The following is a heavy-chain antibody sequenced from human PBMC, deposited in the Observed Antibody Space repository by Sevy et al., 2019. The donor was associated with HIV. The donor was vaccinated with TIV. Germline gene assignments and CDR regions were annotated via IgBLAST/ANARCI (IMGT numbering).Heavy chain of an antibody. CDR1: GFRFSAFG. V-gene: IGHV3-23*01. CDR3: AKAPYYDFWSHNYNNWFDP. Sequence: GGSLRLSCVASGFRFSAFGMAWVRQATGEGLEWVSGINGGGGSTYYRNSVKGRFTVSRDNSKNTVYLPMNSLRADDTAVYYCAKAPYYDFWSHNYNNWFDPWGQGTLVTVSS. J-gene: IGHJ5*02. D-gene: IGHD3-3*01. CDR2: INGGGGST.